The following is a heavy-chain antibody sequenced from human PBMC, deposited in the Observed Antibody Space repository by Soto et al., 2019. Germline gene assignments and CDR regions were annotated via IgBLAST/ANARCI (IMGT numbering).Heavy chain of an antibody. CDR1: GYTFTSYA. J-gene: IGHJ4*02. V-gene: IGHV1-3*01. D-gene: IGHD3-16*01. Sequence: GASVKVSCKASGYTFTSYAMHWVRQAPGQRLEWMGWINAGNGNTKYSQKFQGRVTITRDTSASTAYMELSSLRSEDTAVYYCARPNEAASYEKTLDYWGQGTLVTVSS. CDR3: ARPNEAASYEKTLDY. CDR2: INAGNGNT.